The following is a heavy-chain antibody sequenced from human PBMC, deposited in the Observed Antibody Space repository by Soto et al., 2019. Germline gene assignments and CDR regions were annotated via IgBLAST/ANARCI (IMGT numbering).Heavy chain of an antibody. Sequence: GSLRLSCAASGFTFSDYWMSWVRQAPGKGPEWVANIKFDGSEKQYVDSVKGRFSISRDNSRNSLFLQMNSLRAGDTAVYYCVKDGGYCSSTTCYSPRNHYFDSWGQGTLVTV. CDR3: VKDGGYCSSTTCYSPRNHYFDS. V-gene: IGHV3-7*03. CDR1: GFTFSDYW. J-gene: IGHJ4*02. CDR2: IKFDGSEK. D-gene: IGHD2-2*01.